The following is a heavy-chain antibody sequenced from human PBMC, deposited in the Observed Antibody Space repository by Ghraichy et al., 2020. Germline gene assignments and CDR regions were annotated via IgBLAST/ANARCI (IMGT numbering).Heavy chain of an antibody. Sequence: GGSLRLSCAVSGFTFSSYAMSWVRQAPGKGLEWVSASSGSGGSTYYADSVKGRFTISRDNSKNTLYLQMNSLRAEDTAVYYCAKDRFSSGYYYYYGMDVWGQGTTVTVSS. J-gene: IGHJ6*02. CDR1: GFTFSSYA. CDR3: AKDRFSSGYYYYYGMDV. V-gene: IGHV3-23*01. D-gene: IGHD6-19*01. CDR2: SSGSGGST.